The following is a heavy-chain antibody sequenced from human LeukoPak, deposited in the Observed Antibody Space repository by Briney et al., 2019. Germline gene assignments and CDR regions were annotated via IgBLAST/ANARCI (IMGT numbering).Heavy chain of an antibody. Sequence: GGSLRLSCAASGFTFSSYSMNWVRQAPGKGLEWVAVISYDGSNKYYADSVKGRFTISRDNSKNTLYLQMNSLRAEDTAVYYCATLSQGAAGLEPLDYWGQGTLVTVSS. D-gene: IGHD6-13*01. V-gene: IGHV3-30*03. CDR2: ISYDGSNK. CDR1: GFTFSSYS. J-gene: IGHJ4*02. CDR3: ATLSQGAAGLEPLDY.